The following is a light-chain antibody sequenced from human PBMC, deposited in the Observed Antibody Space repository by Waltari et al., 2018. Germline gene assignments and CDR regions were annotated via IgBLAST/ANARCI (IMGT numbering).Light chain of an antibody. V-gene: IGLV2-8*01. CDR3: SSYAGSKIYI. CDR1: SSDIGAYNY. J-gene: IGLJ1*01. CDR2: EVT. Sequence: QPRSVSGSPGQSVTISCTGTSSDIGAYNYVSWYQQHPGTAPKVMIYEVTKRPSGVSDRFSGSKSGNTASLTISGFQAEDEADYYCSSYAGSKIYIFGTGTRLTV.